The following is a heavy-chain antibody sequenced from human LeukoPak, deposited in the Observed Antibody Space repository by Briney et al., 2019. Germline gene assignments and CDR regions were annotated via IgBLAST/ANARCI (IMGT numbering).Heavy chain of an antibody. J-gene: IGHJ4*02. CDR1: VFSLSSYS. D-gene: IGHD2-21*02. CDR3: AKAQKHIVVVTAMDY. CDR2: ISSSSSDI. Sequence: PGGALRLSCAPSVFSLSSYSMKWVRQAPREGREWVSSISSSSSDIYYADSVKGRFTISRDNAKNSLYLQMNNLRAEDTAVYYCAKAQKHIVVVTAMDYWGQGTLVTVSS. V-gene: IGHV3-21*04.